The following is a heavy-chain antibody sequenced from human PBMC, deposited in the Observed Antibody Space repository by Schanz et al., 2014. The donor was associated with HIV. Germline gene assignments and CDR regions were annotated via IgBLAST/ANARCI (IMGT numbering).Heavy chain of an antibody. CDR1: GYTFTNYG. V-gene: IGHV1-18*01. J-gene: IGHJ2*01. D-gene: IGHD6-6*01. Sequence: QVQLVQSGAEVKKPGASVTVSCKASGYTFTNYGINWVRQAPGQGLEWMGWISGYIGNTNYAQNLQGRVTMTTDTHTSTVYMELSSLRSEDTAVYYCARSETIAARPVWYFDLWGRGTLVTVSS. CDR3: ARSETIAARPVWYFDL. CDR2: ISGYIGNT.